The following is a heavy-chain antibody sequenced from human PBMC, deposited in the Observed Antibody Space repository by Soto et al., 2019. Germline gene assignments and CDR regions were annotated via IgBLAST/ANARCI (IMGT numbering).Heavy chain of an antibody. CDR1: GFTFSTYA. V-gene: IGHV3-23*01. CDR2: ISASGGDT. CDR3: ARRPTATDS. J-gene: IGHJ4*02. Sequence: EAQMLESGGGSVQPGGSLRLSCAASGFTFSTYAVAWVRQSPGKGLEWVSSISASGGDTWYADSVKGRFTISRDNSKNTLYLQMTSLRVEDTAVYYFARRPTATDSWGQGTLVTVSS. D-gene: IGHD1-1*01.